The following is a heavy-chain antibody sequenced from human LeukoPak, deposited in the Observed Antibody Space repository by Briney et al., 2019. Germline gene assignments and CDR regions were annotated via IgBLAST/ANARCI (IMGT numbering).Heavy chain of an antibody. Sequence: SQTLSLTCAISGDGVSSNSAAWNWIRQSPSRGLEWLGRTYYRSKWYNDYAVSVKSRITINPDTSKNQFSLQLNSVTPEDTAVYYCAREGDGRDEACLSTSCYKGVYYYGMDVWGQGTTVTVSS. V-gene: IGHV6-1*01. CDR2: TYYRSKWYN. D-gene: IGHD2-2*02. CDR1: GDGVSSNSAA. CDR3: AREGDGRDEACLSTSCYKGVYYYGMDV. J-gene: IGHJ6*02.